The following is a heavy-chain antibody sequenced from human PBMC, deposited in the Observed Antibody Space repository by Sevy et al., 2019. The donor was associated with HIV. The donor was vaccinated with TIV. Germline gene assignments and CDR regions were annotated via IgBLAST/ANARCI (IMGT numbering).Heavy chain of an antibody. CDR1: GFTFSNYV. J-gene: IGHJ4*02. V-gene: IGHV3-23*01. CDR2: ISGSADTT. Sequence: GGSLRLSCEVSGFTFSNYVMGWVRQAPGKGLEWVSDISGSADTTYYADSVKGRFTISRDNSKNTLYLQMNRLRAEDTALYYCAKNSRGGPPRASVYYFDDWGQGTLVTVSS. CDR3: AKNSRGGPPRASVYYFDD. D-gene: IGHD3-16*01.